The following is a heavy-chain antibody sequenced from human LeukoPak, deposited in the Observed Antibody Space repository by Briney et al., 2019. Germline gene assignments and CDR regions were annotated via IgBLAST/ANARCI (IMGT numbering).Heavy chain of an antibody. CDR1: GFSLSTSGVG. J-gene: IGHJ4*02. CDR3: AHGGYDFWSGYYPFDY. Sequence: SGPTLVKPTQTLTLTCTFSGFSLSTSGVGVGWIRQPPGKALEWLALIYWDDDKRYSPSLKSRLTITKDTSKNQVVLTMTNMDPVDTATYYCAHGGYDFWSGYYPFDYWGQGTLVTVSS. V-gene: IGHV2-5*02. CDR2: IYWDDDK. D-gene: IGHD3-3*01.